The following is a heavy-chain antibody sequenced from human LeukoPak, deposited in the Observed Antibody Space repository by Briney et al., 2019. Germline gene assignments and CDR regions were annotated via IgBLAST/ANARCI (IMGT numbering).Heavy chain of an antibody. V-gene: IGHV3-30*02. J-gene: IGHJ4*02. D-gene: IGHD6-13*01. CDR2: IRYDGSNK. CDR1: GFTFSSYG. CDR3: AKDQYHSSRYDY. Sequence: PGGSLRLSCAASGFTFSSYGMHWVRQAPGKGLEWVAFIRYDGSNKYYADSVKGRFTISRDNSKNTLYLQMNSLSAEDTAVYYCAKDQYHSSRYDYWGQGTLVTVSS.